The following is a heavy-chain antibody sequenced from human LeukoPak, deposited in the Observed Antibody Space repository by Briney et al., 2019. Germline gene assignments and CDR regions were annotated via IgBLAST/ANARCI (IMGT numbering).Heavy chain of an antibody. D-gene: IGHD2-2*01. CDR3: ARDAFVYCSSTSCPQGFDY. CDR1: GGSISSSSYY. CDR2: IYYSGST. Sequence: SETLSLTCTVSGGSISSSSYYWGWIRQPPGKGLEWIGSIYYSGSTYYNPSLKSRVTISVDTSKDQFSLKLSSVTAADTAVYYCARDAFVYCSSTSCPQGFDYWGQGTLVTASS. J-gene: IGHJ4*02. V-gene: IGHV4-39*07.